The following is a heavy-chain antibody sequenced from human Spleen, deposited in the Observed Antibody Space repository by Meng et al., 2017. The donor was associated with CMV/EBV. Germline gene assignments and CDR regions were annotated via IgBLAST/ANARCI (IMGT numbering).Heavy chain of an antibody. Sequence: SVKVSCKASGGTFSSYAISWVRQAPGQGLEWMGGIIPIFGTANYAQKLQGRVTMTTDTSTSTAYMELRSLRSDDTAVYYCARGGDYGDFHDPFDYWGQGTLVTVSS. CDR2: IIPIFGTA. CDR3: ARGGDYGDFHDPFDY. V-gene: IGHV1-69*05. CDR1: GGTFSSYA. J-gene: IGHJ4*02. D-gene: IGHD4-17*01.